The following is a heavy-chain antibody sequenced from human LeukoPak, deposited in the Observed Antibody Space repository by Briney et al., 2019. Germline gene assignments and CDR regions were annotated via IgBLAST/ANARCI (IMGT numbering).Heavy chain of an antibody. CDR3: ASNVAAAGTVDY. CDR2: INHSGST. Sequence: SETLSLTCAVYGGSFSGYYWSWIRQPPGKGLEWIGEINHSGSTNYNPSLKSRVTISVDTSRNQFSLKLSSVTAADTAVYYCASNVAAAGTVDYWGQGTLVTVSS. CDR1: GGSFSGYY. V-gene: IGHV4-34*01. D-gene: IGHD6-13*01. J-gene: IGHJ4*02.